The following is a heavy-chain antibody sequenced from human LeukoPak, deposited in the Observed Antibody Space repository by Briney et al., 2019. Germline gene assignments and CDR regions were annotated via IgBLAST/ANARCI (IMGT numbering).Heavy chain of an antibody. D-gene: IGHD3-22*01. Sequence: GGSLRLSCAASGFTFSGYAMSWVRQAPGKGLEWVSAISGSGGSTYYADYVKGRFTISRDNSKNTLYLQMNSPRAEDTAVYYCAKGYYDSSGYNKLPNVDYWGQGTLVTVSS. CDR2: ISGSGGST. J-gene: IGHJ4*02. CDR3: AKGYYDSSGYNKLPNVDY. V-gene: IGHV3-23*01. CDR1: GFTFSGYA.